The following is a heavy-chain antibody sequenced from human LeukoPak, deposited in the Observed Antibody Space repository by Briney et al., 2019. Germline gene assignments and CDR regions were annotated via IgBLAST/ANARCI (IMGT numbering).Heavy chain of an antibody. CDR1: GFTFSSYW. J-gene: IGHJ4*02. V-gene: IGHV3-7*03. CDR2: IKQDGSEK. D-gene: IGHD2-2*01. Sequence: PGGSLRLSCAASGFTFSSYWMSWVRQAPGKGLEWVANIKQDGSEKYYVDSVKGRFTISRDNAKNTLHLQMNSLRAEDTAVYYCAKDLDLQDIVVVPAGKNWGQGTLVTVSS. CDR3: AKDLDLQDIVVVPAGKN.